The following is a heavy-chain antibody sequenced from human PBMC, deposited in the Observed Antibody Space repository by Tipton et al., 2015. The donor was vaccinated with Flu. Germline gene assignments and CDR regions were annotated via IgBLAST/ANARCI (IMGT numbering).Heavy chain of an antibody. J-gene: IGHJ5*02. CDR2: IHRAGNT. CDR1: GDSMGSRYY. V-gene: IGHV4-38-2*01. CDR3: ARRDYGNYVSEPKNWFDT. Sequence: TLSLTCSVSGDSMGSRYYWGWIRQAPGKGLEWIANIHRAGNTYYNPSLKSRVTLSVDTSKNQFSLKLTSVTAADTAVYYCARRDYGNYVSEPKNWFDTWGQGTLVTVSS. D-gene: IGHD4-11*01.